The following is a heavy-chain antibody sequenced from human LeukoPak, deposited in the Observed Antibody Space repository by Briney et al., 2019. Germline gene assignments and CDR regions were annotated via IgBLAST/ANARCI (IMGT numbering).Heavy chain of an antibody. V-gene: IGHV3-30*18. Sequence: PGGSLRPSCAASGFTFSSYGMHWVRQAPGKGLEWVAVISYDGSNKYYADSVKGRFTISRDNSKNTLYLQMNSLRAEDTAVYYCAKGKYGGNPIRDAFDIWGQGTLVTVSS. CDR3: AKGKYGGNPIRDAFDI. J-gene: IGHJ4*02. D-gene: IGHD4-23*01. CDR1: GFTFSSYG. CDR2: ISYDGSNK.